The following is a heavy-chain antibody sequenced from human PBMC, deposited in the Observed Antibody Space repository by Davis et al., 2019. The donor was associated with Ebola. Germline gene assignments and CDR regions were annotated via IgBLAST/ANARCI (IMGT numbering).Heavy chain of an antibody. V-gene: IGHV3-23*01. CDR3: VKRTSGSSGWDY. D-gene: IGHD6-6*01. CDR1: GFTFSSYA. CDR2: VIGSGSDT. J-gene: IGHJ4*02. Sequence: GESLKISCAASGFTFSSYAMSWVRQAPGKGLAWVSGVIGSGSDTYYADSVKGRFTISRDNSKNTLYLQMNSLRVEDTATYYCVKRTSGSSGWDYWGQGTLVTVSS.